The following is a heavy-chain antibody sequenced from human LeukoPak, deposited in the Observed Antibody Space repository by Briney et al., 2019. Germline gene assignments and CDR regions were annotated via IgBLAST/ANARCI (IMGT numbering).Heavy chain of an antibody. V-gene: IGHV1-18*01. CDR3: ARLYYDILTGFVPDNWFDP. CDR1: GYTFTSYG. CDR2: ISAYNGNT. D-gene: IGHD3-9*01. J-gene: IGHJ5*02. Sequence: ASVKVSCKASGYTFTSYGISWVRQAPGQGLEWIGWISAYNGNTNYAQKLQGRVTMTTDTSTSTAYMELRSLRSDDTAVYYCARLYYDILTGFVPDNWFDPWGQGTLVTVSS.